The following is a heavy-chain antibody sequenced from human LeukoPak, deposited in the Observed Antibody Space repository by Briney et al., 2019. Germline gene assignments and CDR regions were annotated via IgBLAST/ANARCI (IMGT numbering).Heavy chain of an antibody. CDR1: GFTFSDHY. Sequence: PGGSLRLSCAASGFTFSDHYMDWVRQAPGKGLEWVARTRNKANSYTTEYSASVKGRFTISIDDSKNSLYLQMNSLKTEDTAVYYCARVGRRSGSYDAFDIWGQGTMVTVSS. V-gene: IGHV3-72*01. J-gene: IGHJ3*02. CDR3: ARVGRRSGSYDAFDI. CDR2: TRNKANSYTT. D-gene: IGHD3-10*01.